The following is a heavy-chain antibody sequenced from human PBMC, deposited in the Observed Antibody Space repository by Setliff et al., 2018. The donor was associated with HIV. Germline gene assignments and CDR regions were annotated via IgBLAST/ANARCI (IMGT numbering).Heavy chain of an antibody. J-gene: IGHJ3*02. CDR2: IIPIFGTA. V-gene: IGHV1-69*05. Sequence: SVKVSCKASGGTFSSYAISWVRQAPGQGLEWMGGIIPIFGTANYAQKFQGRVTITTDESTSTAYTELSSLRSEDTAVYYCRWGPAAIWDAFDIWGQGTMVTVSS. CDR3: RWGPAAIWDAFDI. CDR1: GGTFSSYA. D-gene: IGHD2-2*01.